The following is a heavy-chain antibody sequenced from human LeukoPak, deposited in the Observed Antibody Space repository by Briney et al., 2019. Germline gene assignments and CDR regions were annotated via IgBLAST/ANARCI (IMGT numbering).Heavy chain of an antibody. CDR1: GFTFSSYW. D-gene: IGHD2-21*02. V-gene: IGHV3-74*01. CDR3: ARANRLVVTRENWCDL. J-gene: IGHJ5*02. CDR2: ITNDGSNT. Sequence: GGSLRLSCAASGFTFSSYWMHWVRQAPGKGLVWVSRITNDGSNTSYADSVKGRFTISRDNAKNTLYLQMNSLRAEDTAVYYCARANRLVVTRENWCDLWGQGNLVIVSS.